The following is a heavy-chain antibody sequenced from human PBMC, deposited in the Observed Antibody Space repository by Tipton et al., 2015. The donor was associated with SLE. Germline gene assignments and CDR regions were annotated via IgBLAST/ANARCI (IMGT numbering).Heavy chain of an antibody. CDR2: IWYDGSRQ. Sequence: SLRLSCVASGFMYSSFGMNWVRQVPGKRPEWVAVIWYDGSRQYYADAVKGRFTMSRDDSRNTVYLQMNSLRLEDTALYYCAREAGSSSRAGYFDSWGQGTLVTVSS. CDR1: GFMYSSFG. D-gene: IGHD6-6*01. V-gene: IGHV3-33*01. J-gene: IGHJ4*02. CDR3: AREAGSSSRAGYFDS.